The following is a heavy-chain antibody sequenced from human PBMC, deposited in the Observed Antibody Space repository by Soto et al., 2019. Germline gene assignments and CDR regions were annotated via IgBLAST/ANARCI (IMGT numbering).Heavy chain of an antibody. CDR1: GGSFSGYY. CDR3: ARERAVTIFGVVTRHDAYDY. J-gene: IGHJ4*02. V-gene: IGHV4-34*01. CDR2: INHSGST. Sequence: PSETLSLTCAVSGGSFSGYYWSWIRQPPGKGLEWIGEINHSGSTNYNPSLKSRVTISVDTSKNQFSLKLSPVTAADTAVYYCARERAVTIFGVVTRHDAYDYWGQGTLVTVSS. D-gene: IGHD3-3*01.